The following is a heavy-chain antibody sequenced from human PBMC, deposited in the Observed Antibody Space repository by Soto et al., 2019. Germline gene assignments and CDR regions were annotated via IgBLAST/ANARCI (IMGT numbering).Heavy chain of an antibody. CDR3: AKDRGNWNDVDY. V-gene: IGHV3-23*01. Sequence: EVQLLESGGGLVQPGGSLRLSCAASGFTFSSYAMSWVRQAPGKGLEWVSALSGSGGSTYYADSVKGRFTISRDNSKNTLYLQMNSLRAEDTAVYYCAKDRGNWNDVDYWGQGTLVTVSS. CDR1: GFTFSSYA. J-gene: IGHJ4*02. CDR2: LSGSGGST. D-gene: IGHD1-1*01.